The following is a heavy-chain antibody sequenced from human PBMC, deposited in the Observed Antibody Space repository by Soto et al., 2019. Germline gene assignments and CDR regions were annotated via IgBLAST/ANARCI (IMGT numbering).Heavy chain of an antibody. J-gene: IGHJ4*02. Sequence: VGSLRLSCAASGFTFSSCSMNWVRQAPGKGLEWVSYISSSSNIISYADSVKGRFTISVDNAKNSLFLQMNSLRDEDTAVYYCVRDKNWGFDYWGQGTLVTVSS. V-gene: IGHV3-48*02. CDR3: VRDKNWGFDY. CDR2: ISSSSNII. D-gene: IGHD7-27*01. CDR1: GFTFSSCS.